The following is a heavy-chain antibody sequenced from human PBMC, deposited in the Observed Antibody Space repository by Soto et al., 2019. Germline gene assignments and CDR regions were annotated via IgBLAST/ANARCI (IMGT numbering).Heavy chain of an antibody. V-gene: IGHV4-30-2*01. Sequence: QLQLQESGSGLVKPSQTLSLTCAVSGDSISRGGYSWNWIRQPPGKGLEWIGYIYHSGGTDYNPSLKSRVTISVDRSKNQFSLNLRSVTAADTAVYYCARDDRSGYFFDYWGQGTLVTVSS. CDR3: ARDDRSGYFFDY. J-gene: IGHJ4*02. CDR1: GDSISRGGYS. CDR2: IYHSGGT. D-gene: IGHD3-22*01.